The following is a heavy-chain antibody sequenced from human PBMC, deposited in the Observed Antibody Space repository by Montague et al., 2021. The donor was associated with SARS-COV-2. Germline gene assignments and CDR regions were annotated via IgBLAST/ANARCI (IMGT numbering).Heavy chain of an antibody. CDR3: AREDRWNWFDP. V-gene: IGHV4-59*01. D-gene: IGHD5-24*01. CDR2: IYYRGST. CDR1: GGSINSYF. Sequence: SETLSLTCTVSGGSINSYFWSWIRQPPGKGLEWIGYIYYRGSTNYNPSLKTRVTISVDPSKNQFSVKLSSVTAADTAVYYCAREDRWNWFDPWGQGTLVTVSS. J-gene: IGHJ5*02.